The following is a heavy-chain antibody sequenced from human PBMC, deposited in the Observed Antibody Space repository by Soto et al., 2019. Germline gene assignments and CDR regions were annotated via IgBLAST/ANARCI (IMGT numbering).Heavy chain of an antibody. J-gene: IGHJ6*02. CDR3: ARHMSIGYCSGGSCYPLLGYGMDV. D-gene: IGHD2-15*01. CDR2: TYPGDSDT. Sequence: GESLKISCKGSGYSFTSYWIGWVRQMPGKGLEWMGITYPGDSDTRYSPSFQGQATISADKSISTAYLQWSSLKASDTAMYYCARHMSIGYCSGGSCYPLLGYGMDVWGQGTTVTVSS. V-gene: IGHV5-51*01. CDR1: GYSFTSYW.